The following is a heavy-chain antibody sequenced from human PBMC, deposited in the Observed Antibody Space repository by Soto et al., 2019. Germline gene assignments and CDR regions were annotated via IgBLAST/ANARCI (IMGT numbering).Heavy chain of an antibody. D-gene: IGHD3-16*01. V-gene: IGHV4-59*08. CDR2: IYYSGST. Sequence: QVQLQESGPGLVKPSETLSLTCTVSGGSISSYYWSWIRQPPGKGLEWIGYIYYSGSTNYNPSLKSRVTISADTSKNQFSLKLSSVTAADKAVYYCARLPGGGWGQGTLVTVSS. CDR3: ARLPGGG. J-gene: IGHJ4*02. CDR1: GGSISSYY.